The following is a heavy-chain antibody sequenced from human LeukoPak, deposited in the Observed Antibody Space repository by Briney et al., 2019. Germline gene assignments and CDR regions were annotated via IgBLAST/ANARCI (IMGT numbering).Heavy chain of an antibody. CDR1: GDSISGSRYY. D-gene: IGHD3-22*01. CDR2: FYHGGST. V-gene: IGHV4-39*07. CDR3: ARVRGTSGYQALDY. J-gene: IGHJ4*02. Sequence: SSETLSLTCTVSGDSISGSRYYWAWIRQPPGKGLEWIGTFYHGGSTYYNPSLKSRVTISVDTSKNQFSLNLTSVTAADTAVYYCARVRGTSGYQALDYWGQGTLVTVSS.